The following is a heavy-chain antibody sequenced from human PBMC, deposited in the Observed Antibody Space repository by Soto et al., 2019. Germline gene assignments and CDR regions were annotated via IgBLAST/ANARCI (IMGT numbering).Heavy chain of an antibody. Sequence: SVKVSCKASGFTFTSSAMQWVRQARGQRLEWIGWIVVGSGNTNYAQKFQERVTITRDMSTSTAYMELSSLRSEDTAVYFCASDADYYYGMDVWGQGTTVTVSS. CDR3: ASDADYYYGMDV. CDR1: GFTFTSSA. CDR2: IVVGSGNT. V-gene: IGHV1-58*02. J-gene: IGHJ6*02.